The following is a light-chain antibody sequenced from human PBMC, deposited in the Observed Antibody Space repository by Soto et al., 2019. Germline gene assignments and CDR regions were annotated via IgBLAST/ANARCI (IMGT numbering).Light chain of an antibody. J-gene: IGKJ4*01. V-gene: IGKV3-15*01. CDR3: HQYNNWPLT. Sequence: EIVMTQSPATLSVSPGEGATLSCRASQTVSSNLAWYQQKPGQAPRLLIYGASTRATGIPARFSGSGSGTEFTLPISRPQSEDFANYYCHQYNNWPLTFGGGTKMEIK. CDR2: GAS. CDR1: QTVSSN.